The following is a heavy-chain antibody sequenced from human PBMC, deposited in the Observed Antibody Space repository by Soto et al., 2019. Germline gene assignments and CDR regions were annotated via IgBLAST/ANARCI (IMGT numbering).Heavy chain of an antibody. D-gene: IGHD6-19*01. CDR1: GGTFSSYA. CDR2: IIPIFGTA. CDR3: ARDIAVAGDWYFDL. Sequence: QVQLVQSGAEVKKPGSSVKVSCKASGGTFSSYAISWVRQAPGQGLEWMGGIIPIFGTANYAQKFQGRVTITADEXXSTAYMELSSLRSEATAVYYCARDIAVAGDWYFDLWGRGTLVTVSS. J-gene: IGHJ2*01. V-gene: IGHV1-69*12.